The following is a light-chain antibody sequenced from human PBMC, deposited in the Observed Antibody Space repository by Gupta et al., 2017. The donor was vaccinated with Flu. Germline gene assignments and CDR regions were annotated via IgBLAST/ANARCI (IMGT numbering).Light chain of an antibody. Sequence: NFVLTQPHSVSGSPGKTVTISRTRSSCSIGLNYVQCYQPRPSTSPKNVIYEEDQIPAGVHDRFSGSIDRSTTSDTPAFSGVKPEDEADHSCQSYEVFGGGTKLTVL. CDR1: SCSIGLNY. CDR3: QSYEV. J-gene: IGLJ2*01. CDR2: EED. V-gene: IGLV6-57*01.